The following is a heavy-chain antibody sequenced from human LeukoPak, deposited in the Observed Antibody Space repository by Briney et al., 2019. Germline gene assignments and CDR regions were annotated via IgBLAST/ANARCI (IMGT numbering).Heavy chain of an antibody. D-gene: IGHD4-17*01. CDR2: IYSGGST. J-gene: IGHJ4*02. CDR3: ARTPYGSHFDY. Sequence: GGSLRLSCAASGFTVSSNYMSWVRQAPGKGLEWVSVIYSGGSTYYADSVKGRFTNSRDNSKNTLYLQMNSLRAEDTAVYYCARTPYGSHFDYWGQGTLVTVSS. V-gene: IGHV3-53*01. CDR1: GFTVSSNY.